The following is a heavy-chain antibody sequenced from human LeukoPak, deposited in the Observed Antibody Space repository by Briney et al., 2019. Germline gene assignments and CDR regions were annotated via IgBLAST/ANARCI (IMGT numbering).Heavy chain of an antibody. CDR1: GGSFSGYY. CDR3: ARLLAALDAFDI. Sequence: PSETLSLTCAVYGGSFSGYYWSWIRQPPGKGLEWIGEINHSGSTNYNPSLKSRVTISVDTSKNQFSLKLSSVTAADTAVYYCARLLAALDAFDIWGQGTMVTVSS. J-gene: IGHJ3*02. V-gene: IGHV4-34*01. CDR2: INHSGST. D-gene: IGHD6-6*01.